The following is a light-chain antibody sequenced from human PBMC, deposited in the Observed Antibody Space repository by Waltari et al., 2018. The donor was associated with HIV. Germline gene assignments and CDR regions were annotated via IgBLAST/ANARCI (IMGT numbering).Light chain of an antibody. CDR1: SSDVGSYNY. V-gene: IGLV2-14*01. CDR2: EVS. CDR3: SSYTTSSTVV. Sequence: QSALTQPASVSGSPGQSITISCTGTSSDVGSYNYVSWYQQHPGKAPKLMIYEVSNRPSGVSNRFSGSQSGNTASLTISGLQAEDEADYYCSSYTTSSTVVFGGGTK. J-gene: IGLJ2*01.